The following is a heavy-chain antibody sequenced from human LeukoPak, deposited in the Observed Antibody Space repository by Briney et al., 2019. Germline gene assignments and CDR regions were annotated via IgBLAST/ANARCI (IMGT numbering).Heavy chain of an antibody. D-gene: IGHD6-19*01. CDR2: IYYSGST. Sequence: SETLSLTCTVSGGSVNSGSYYWNWIRQPPGKGLEWIGYIYYSGSTNYNPSLKSRVTISVDTSKNQFSLKLSSVTAADTAVYYCASLVAVAGTGWFDPWGQGTLVTVSS. CDR1: GGSVNSGSYY. V-gene: IGHV4-61*01. CDR3: ASLVAVAGTGWFDP. J-gene: IGHJ5*02.